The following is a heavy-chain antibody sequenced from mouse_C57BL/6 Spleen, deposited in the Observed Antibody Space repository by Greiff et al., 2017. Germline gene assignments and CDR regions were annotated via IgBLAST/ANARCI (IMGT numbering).Heavy chain of an antibody. V-gene: IGHV1-5*01. Sequence: EVKLQESGTVLARPGASVKMSCKTSGYTFTSYWMHWVKQRPGQGLEWIGAIYPGNSDTSYNQKFKGKAKLTAVTSASTAYMELSSLTNEDSAVYYCTRSLYDGYYEDAMDYWGQGTSVTVSS. CDR2: IYPGNSDT. J-gene: IGHJ4*01. CDR1: GYTFTSYW. D-gene: IGHD2-3*01. CDR3: TRSLYDGYYEDAMDY.